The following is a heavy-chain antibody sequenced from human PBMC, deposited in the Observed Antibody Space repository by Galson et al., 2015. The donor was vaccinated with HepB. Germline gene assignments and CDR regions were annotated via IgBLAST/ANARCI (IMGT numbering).Heavy chain of an antibody. V-gene: IGHV3-64D*06. J-gene: IGHJ4*02. CDR3: VKGQIVVVAAENDY. Sequence: SLRLSCAASGFTFSSYAMHWVRQAPGKGLEYVSAISSNGGSTYYADSVKGRFTISRDNSKNTLYLQMSSLRAEDTAVYYCVKGQIVVVAAENDYWGQGTLVTVSP. CDR2: ISSNGGST. D-gene: IGHD2-15*01. CDR1: GFTFSSYA.